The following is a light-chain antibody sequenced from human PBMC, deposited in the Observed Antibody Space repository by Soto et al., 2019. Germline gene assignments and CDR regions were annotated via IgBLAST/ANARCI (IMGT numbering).Light chain of an antibody. CDR1: KLGDKY. Sequence: SYELTQPPSVSVSPGQTASITCSGDKLGDKYACWYQQKPGQSPVLVIYQDSKRHSGIPERFSGSNSGNTATLTISGTQAMDEADYYCQAWDSSTDVVFGGGTKVTVL. J-gene: IGLJ2*01. V-gene: IGLV3-1*01. CDR3: QAWDSSTDVV. CDR2: QDS.